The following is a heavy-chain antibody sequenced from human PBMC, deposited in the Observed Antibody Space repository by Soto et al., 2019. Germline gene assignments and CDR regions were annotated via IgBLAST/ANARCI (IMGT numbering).Heavy chain of an antibody. D-gene: IGHD2-21*02. Sequence: SETLSLTCTVSGGSISSFYWSWIRQPPGKGLEWIGYMYNTGSTVYNPSFKSRVTISVDTSKNQFSLKLNSVTAADTAVYYCARDLWGYCGTDCYPLDVWGQGTTVTVSS. V-gene: IGHV4-59*01. J-gene: IGHJ6*02. CDR2: MYNTGST. CDR1: GGSISSFY. CDR3: ARDLWGYCGTDCYPLDV.